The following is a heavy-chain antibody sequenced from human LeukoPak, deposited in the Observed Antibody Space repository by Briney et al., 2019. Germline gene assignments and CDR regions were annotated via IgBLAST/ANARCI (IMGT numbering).Heavy chain of an antibody. Sequence: PSETLSLTCTVSGGSISSYYWSWIRQPPGKGLEWIGYIYYSGSTNYNPSLKSRVTISVDTSKNQFSLKLSSVTAADTAVYYCARDRESSSWYNYYYYMDVWGKGTTVTVSS. D-gene: IGHD6-13*01. CDR1: GGSISSYY. J-gene: IGHJ6*03. V-gene: IGHV4-59*01. CDR2: IYYSGST. CDR3: ARDRESSSWYNYYYYMDV.